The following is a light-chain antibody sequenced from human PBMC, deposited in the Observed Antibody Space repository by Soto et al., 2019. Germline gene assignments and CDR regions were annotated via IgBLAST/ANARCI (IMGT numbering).Light chain of an antibody. V-gene: IGKV3-11*01. CDR1: QSVSSD. Sequence: EIVMTQSPATLSLSPGERATLSCRASQSVSSDLAWYQQKPGQAPRLLIYDAYNRATGIPPRFSGSGSGTDFTLTISSLEPEDSAVYYCQQRHMWPITFGQGTRLENK. CDR2: DAY. J-gene: IGKJ5*01. CDR3: QQRHMWPIT.